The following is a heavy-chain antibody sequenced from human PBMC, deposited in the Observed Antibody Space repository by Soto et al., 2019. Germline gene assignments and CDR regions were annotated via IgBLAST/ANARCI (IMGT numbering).Heavy chain of an antibody. CDR3: AKVPSSYYDSSGSPAY. Sequence: PGGSLRLSCAASGFTFSSYGMHWVRQAPGKGLEWVAVISYDGSNKYYADSVKGRFTISRDNSKNTLYLQMNSLRAEDTAVYYCAKVPSSYYDSSGSPAYWGQGTLVTVSS. CDR2: ISYDGSNK. V-gene: IGHV3-30*18. J-gene: IGHJ4*02. D-gene: IGHD3-22*01. CDR1: GFTFSSYG.